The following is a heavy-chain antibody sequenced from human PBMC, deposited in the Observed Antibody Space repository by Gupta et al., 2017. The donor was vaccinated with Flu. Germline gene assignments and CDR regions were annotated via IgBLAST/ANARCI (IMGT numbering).Heavy chain of an antibody. J-gene: IGHJ6*02. Sequence: QVQLVQSGAEVKKPGSSVKVSCKASGGTFSSYAISWVRQAPGQGLEWMGGIIPIFATANYAQKFQGRVTITADESTSTAYMELSSLRSEDTAVYYCARDGGVVVTATYYYGMDVWGQGTTVTVSS. D-gene: IGHD2-21*02. CDR1: GGTFSSYA. CDR3: ARDGGVVVTATYYYGMDV. V-gene: IGHV1-69*01. CDR2: IIPIFATA.